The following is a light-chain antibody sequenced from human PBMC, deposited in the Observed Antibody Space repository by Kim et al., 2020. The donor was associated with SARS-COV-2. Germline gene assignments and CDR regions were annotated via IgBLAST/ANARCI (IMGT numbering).Light chain of an antibody. CDR1: QSVSNY. J-gene: IGKJ4*01. V-gene: IGKV3-11*01. CDR3: QQRSSWPLT. Sequence: LSQRERATLTCRASQSVSNYLAWYQQKPGQAPRLLIYDASDRATGIPARFSGSGSGTDFTLTISSLEPEDSAVYYCQQRSSWPLTFGGGTKVEIK. CDR2: DAS.